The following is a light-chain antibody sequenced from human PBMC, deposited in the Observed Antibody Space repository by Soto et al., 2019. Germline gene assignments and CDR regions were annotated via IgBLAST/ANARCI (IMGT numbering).Light chain of an antibody. CDR3: QQRSNWPPT. V-gene: IGKV3-15*01. J-gene: IGKJ1*01. CDR1: QSVSTN. CDR2: GAS. Sequence: EIVMTQSPATLSVSPGASATLSCRASQSVSTNLAWYQQKPGQVPRVLIYGASTRATEIPARFSGSGSGTEFTLTIDSLQSEDFAVYYCQQRSNWPPTFGQGTKVDIK.